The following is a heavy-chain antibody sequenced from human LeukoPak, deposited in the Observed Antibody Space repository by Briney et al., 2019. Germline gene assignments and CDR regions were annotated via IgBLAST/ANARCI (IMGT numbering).Heavy chain of an antibody. V-gene: IGHV3-30-3*01. CDR1: GFTFSSYA. CDR3: TTDPHGYYYGSGSYSGY. J-gene: IGHJ4*02. CDR2: ISYDGSNK. D-gene: IGHD3-10*01. Sequence: GGSLRLSCAASGFTFSSYAMHWVRQAPGKGLEWVAVISYDGSNKYYADSVKGRFTISRDNSKNTLYLQMNSLKTEDTAVYYCTTDPHGYYYGSGSYSGYWGQGTLVTVSS.